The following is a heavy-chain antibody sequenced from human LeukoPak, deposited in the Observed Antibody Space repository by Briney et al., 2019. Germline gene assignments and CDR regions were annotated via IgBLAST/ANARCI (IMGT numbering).Heavy chain of an antibody. Sequence: GGSVRVSCAASGFTLSNYWMHWVRQAPGKGLVWVSRINTDGSSASYADSVKGRFTISRDNAKNSLYLQVNSLRAEDTAVYYCARDMGGVYDFLSGFCKVGYFDYWGQGTLVTVPS. CDR2: INTDGSSA. J-gene: IGHJ4*02. CDR1: GFTLSNYW. CDR3: ARDMGGVYDFLSGFCKVGYFDY. D-gene: IGHD3-3*01. V-gene: IGHV3-74*01.